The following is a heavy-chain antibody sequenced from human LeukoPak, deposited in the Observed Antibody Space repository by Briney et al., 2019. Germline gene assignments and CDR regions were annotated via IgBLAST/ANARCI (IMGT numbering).Heavy chain of an antibody. CDR3: ARGQYYYGSGSYVY. D-gene: IGHD3-10*01. Sequence: RSETLSLTCAVYGGSFSGYYWGWIRQPPGKGLEWIGEINHSGSTNYNPSLKSRVTISVDTSKNQFFLKLSSVTAADTAVYYCARGQYYYGSGSYVYWGQGTLVTVSS. CDR2: INHSGST. CDR1: GGSFSGYY. V-gene: IGHV4-34*01. J-gene: IGHJ4*02.